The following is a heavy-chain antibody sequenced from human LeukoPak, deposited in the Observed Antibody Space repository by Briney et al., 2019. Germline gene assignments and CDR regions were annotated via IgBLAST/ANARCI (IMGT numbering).Heavy chain of an antibody. CDR3: ARVLGSGWTYYFDY. Sequence: SETLSLTCTVSGGSIRTYYWSWIRQPPGKGLEWIGYIYYSGSTNYNPSLKSRVTISLDTSKNQFSLKLTSVTAADTAVYYCARVLGSGWTYYFDYWGQGTLVTVSS. V-gene: IGHV4-59*01. CDR2: IYYSGST. CDR1: GGSIRTYY. J-gene: IGHJ4*02. D-gene: IGHD6-19*01.